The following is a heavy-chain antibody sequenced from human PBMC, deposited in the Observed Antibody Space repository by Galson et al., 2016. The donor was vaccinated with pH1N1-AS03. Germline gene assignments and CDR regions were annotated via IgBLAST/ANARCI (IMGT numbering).Heavy chain of an antibody. J-gene: IGHJ6*02. CDR2: ISGYNINA. CDR1: GYKFTSYG. D-gene: IGHD2-2*01. Sequence: SVKVSCKASGYKFTSYGVSWVRQAPGQGLEWMGWISGYNINAKYAEKFQGRVTLTTDKSTSTAYMELRSLTSDDKAVYFCARDGDIVIVPSAIDYYGMDVWGQGTTVTVSS. V-gene: IGHV1-18*01. CDR3: ARDGDIVIVPSAIDYYGMDV.